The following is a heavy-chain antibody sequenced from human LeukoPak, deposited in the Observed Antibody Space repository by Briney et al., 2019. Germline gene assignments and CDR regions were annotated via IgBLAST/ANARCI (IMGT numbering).Heavy chain of an antibody. V-gene: IGHV4-59*08. J-gene: IGHJ6*03. CDR1: GGSISSYY. CDR3: ARGGERYSSSWYRVGYYMDV. D-gene: IGHD6-13*01. CDR2: IYYSGST. Sequence: SETLSLTCTVSGGSISSYYWSWIRQPPGKGLEWIGYIYYSGSTNYNPSLKSRVTISVDTSKNQFSLKLSSVTAADTAVYYCARGGERYSSSWYRVGYYMDVWGKGTTVTVSS.